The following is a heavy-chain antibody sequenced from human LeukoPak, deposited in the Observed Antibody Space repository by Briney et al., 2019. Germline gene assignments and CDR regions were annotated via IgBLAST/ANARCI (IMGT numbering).Heavy chain of an antibody. CDR2: ISAYNGNT. D-gene: IGHD3-9*01. Sequence: ASVKVSCKASGYTFTSYGISWVRQAPGQGLEWMGWISAYNGNTNYAQKLQGRVTMTTDTSTSTAYMELRSLRSDDTAVYYCARVPVLRYFDWLSKKGGAFDIWGQGTMVTVSS. CDR3: ARVPVLRYFDWLSKKGGAFDI. J-gene: IGHJ3*02. CDR1: GYTFTSYG. V-gene: IGHV1-18*01.